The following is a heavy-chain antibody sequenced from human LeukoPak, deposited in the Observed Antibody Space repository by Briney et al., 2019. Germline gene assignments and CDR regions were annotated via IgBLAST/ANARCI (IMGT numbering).Heavy chain of an antibody. CDR3: ARDPFDWLLRNSYGMDF. Sequence: SETLSLTCTGSGDCISSCSYYWRWIRHPAGKGLEWIGRIYTSGSTNYHPSLKSRVTISANTFNTQFSLKLSSVTAADTAVYDCARDPFDWLLRNSYGMDFWGQGTTVTVSS. D-gene: IGHD3-9*01. V-gene: IGHV4-61*02. J-gene: IGHJ6*02. CDR1: GDCISSCSYY. CDR2: IYTSGST.